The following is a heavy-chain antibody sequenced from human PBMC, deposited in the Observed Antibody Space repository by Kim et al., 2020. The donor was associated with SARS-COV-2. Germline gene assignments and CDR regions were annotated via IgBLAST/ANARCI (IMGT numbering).Heavy chain of an antibody. CDR3: AKGVSAGQHWSGLHYYYYGMDV. CDR1: GFTFSSYA. D-gene: IGHD3-3*01. Sequence: GGSLRLSCAASGFTFSSYAMSWVRQAPGKGLEWVSAISGSGGSTYYADSVKGRFTISRDNSKNTLYLQMNSLRAEDTAVYYCAKGVSAGQHWSGLHYYYYGMDVWGQGTTVTVSS. V-gene: IGHV3-23*01. CDR2: ISGSGGST. J-gene: IGHJ6*02.